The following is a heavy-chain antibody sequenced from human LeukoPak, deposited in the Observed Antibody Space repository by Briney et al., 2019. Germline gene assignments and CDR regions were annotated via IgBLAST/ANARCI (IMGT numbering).Heavy chain of an antibody. CDR3: ARGLLNGDYVFDY. V-gene: IGHV4-30-4*01. CDR1: GGSISSGDYY. J-gene: IGHJ4*02. Sequence: SETLSLTCTVSGGSISSGDYYWSWIRQPPGKGLEWIGYIYYSGSTYYNPSLKSRVTISVDTSKNQFSLKLSSVTAADTAVYYCARGLLNGDYVFDYWGQGTLVTVSS. D-gene: IGHD4-17*01. CDR2: IYYSGST.